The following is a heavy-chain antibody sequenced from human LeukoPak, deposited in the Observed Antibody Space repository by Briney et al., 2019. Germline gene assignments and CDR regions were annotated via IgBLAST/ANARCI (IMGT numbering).Heavy chain of an antibody. J-gene: IGHJ4*02. CDR2: IYYSGST. CDR1: GGSFSGYY. V-gene: IGHV4-31*11. Sequence: PSETLSLTCAVYGGSFSGYYWSWIRQHPGKGLEWIGYIYYSGSTYYNPSLKSRVTISVDTSKNQFSLKLSSVTAADTAVYYCAREAPYSIDYWGQGTLVTVSS. D-gene: IGHD2-21*01. CDR3: AREAPYSIDY.